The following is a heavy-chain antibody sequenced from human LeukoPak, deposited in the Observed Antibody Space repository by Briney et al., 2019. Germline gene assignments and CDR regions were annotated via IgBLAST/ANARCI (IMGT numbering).Heavy chain of an antibody. Sequence: SETLSLTCALYVGSFSGYYWSWIRQPPGKGLGWIGEINHSGSANHNPSLKSRVTISVDTSNNQFSLKLSSMTAADTAVYYCARDKGTYYYGYNWFDPWGQGTLVTVSS. D-gene: IGHD3-10*01. CDR3: ARDKGTYYYGYNWFDP. CDR1: VGSFSGYY. J-gene: IGHJ5*02. V-gene: IGHV4-34*01. CDR2: INHSGSA.